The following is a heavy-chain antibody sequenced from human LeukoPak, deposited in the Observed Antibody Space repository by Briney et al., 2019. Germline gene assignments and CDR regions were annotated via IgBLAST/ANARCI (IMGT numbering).Heavy chain of an antibody. V-gene: IGHV1-69*13. J-gene: IGHJ6*02. CDR2: IIPIFGTP. CDR1: GGTFSSYG. Sequence: SVTVSCKASGGTFSSYGISWVRQAPGQGLEWMGGIIPIFGTPNYAQKFQGRVTITADESTSTAYMELSSLRSEDTAVYYCARGSGTITMVRGVFYGMDVWGQGTTVTVSS. CDR3: ARGSGTITMVRGVFYGMDV. D-gene: IGHD3-10*01.